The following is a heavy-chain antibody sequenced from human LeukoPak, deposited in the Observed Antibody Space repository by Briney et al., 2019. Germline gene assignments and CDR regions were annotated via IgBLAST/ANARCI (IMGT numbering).Heavy chain of an antibody. J-gene: IGHJ4*02. CDR3: TAGTGRSDFDY. CDR2: IKTKTDAGTT. Sequence: GGSLRLSCTASGFTFNNAWMSWVRQAPGKGLEWVGRIKTKTDAGTTDYATPGRGRFTISRDDSKDTLYLQMNSLKTEDTAMYYCTAGTGRSDFDYWGQGTLVTVSS. V-gene: IGHV3-15*01. CDR1: GFTFNNAW. D-gene: IGHD1-1*01.